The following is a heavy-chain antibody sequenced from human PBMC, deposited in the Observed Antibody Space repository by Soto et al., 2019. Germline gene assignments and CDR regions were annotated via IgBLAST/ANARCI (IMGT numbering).Heavy chain of an antibody. J-gene: IGHJ4*02. CDR3: GRVPAGGEHY. V-gene: IGHV4-34*01. CDR1: GGSLRGYY. Sequence: PSETLSLTCAVNGGSLRGYYWNWIRQSPGKGLEWIGEINQNGGIKYNPSLKSRVSISVVASTNQFSLKLNSVTAADTAVYYCGRVPAGGEHYWGQGTLVTVST. CDR2: INQNGGI. D-gene: IGHD1-26*01.